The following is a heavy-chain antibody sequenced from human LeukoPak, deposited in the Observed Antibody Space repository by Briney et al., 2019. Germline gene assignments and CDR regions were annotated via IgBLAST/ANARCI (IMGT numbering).Heavy chain of an antibody. CDR3: AKDRTVGASYWYFDL. V-gene: IGHV3-30*18. Sequence: GGSLRLSCAASGFTFSSYGMHWVRQAPGKGLEWVAVISYDGSNKYYADSVKGRFTISRDNSKNTLYLHMNTLRAEDTAIYYCAKDRTVGASYWYFDLWGRGTLVTVSS. CDR2: ISYDGSNK. D-gene: IGHD1-26*01. J-gene: IGHJ2*01. CDR1: GFTFSSYG.